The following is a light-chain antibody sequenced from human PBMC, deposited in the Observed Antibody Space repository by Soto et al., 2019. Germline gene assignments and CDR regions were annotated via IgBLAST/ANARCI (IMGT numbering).Light chain of an antibody. CDR1: QDINKF. J-gene: IGKJ5*01. V-gene: IGKV1-33*01. CDR3: QQYDNYDIT. Sequence: DIQMTHSPSSLSASVGDTVTITCQASQDINKFLNWYQQKPGKAPKLLIYDVSNLETGVPSRFSGSGSETHFTLTINSLQPEDIATYYCQQYDNYDITFGQGTRL. CDR2: DVS.